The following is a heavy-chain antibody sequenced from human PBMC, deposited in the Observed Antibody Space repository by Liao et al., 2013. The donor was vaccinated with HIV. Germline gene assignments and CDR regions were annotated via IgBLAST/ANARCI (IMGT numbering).Heavy chain of an antibody. J-gene: IGHJ2*01. Sequence: QVQLQESGPGLVKPSQTLSLTCTASGGSISSGSYYWSWIRQPAGKGLEWIGRIYYSGSTNYNPSLKSRVTMSVDTSKNQFSLKLSSVTAADTAVYYCARDYWYFDLWGRGTLVTVSS. CDR1: GGSISSGSYY. CDR3: ARDYWYFDL. V-gene: IGHV4-61*02. CDR2: IYYSGST.